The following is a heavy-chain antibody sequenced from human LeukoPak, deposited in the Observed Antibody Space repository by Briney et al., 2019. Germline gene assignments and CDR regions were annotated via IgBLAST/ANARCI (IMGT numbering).Heavy chain of an antibody. Sequence: TSQTLSLTCAVSGGSISSGGYSWSWIRQPPGKGLEWTGYIYHSGSTYYNPSLKSRVTISVDRSKNQFSLKLSSVTAADTAVYYCARNSYGGYSDYWGQGTLVTVSS. D-gene: IGHD2-21*01. J-gene: IGHJ4*02. CDR1: GGSISSGGYS. V-gene: IGHV4-30-2*01. CDR2: IYHSGST. CDR3: ARNSYGGYSDY.